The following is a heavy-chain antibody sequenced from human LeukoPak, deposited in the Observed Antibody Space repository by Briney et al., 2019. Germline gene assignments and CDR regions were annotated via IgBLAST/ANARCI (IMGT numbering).Heavy chain of an antibody. D-gene: IGHD5-12*01. V-gene: IGHV4-59*01. CDR3: VRLAPYYYYYMDV. J-gene: IGHJ6*03. Sequence: PSETLSLTCTVSGGSISGYYWSWIRQAPGKGLEWIGYIYYSGSTNYNPSLKSRVTISVDTSKNQFSLKLSSVTAADTAVYYCVRLAPYYYYYMDVWGKGTTVTVSS. CDR2: IYYSGST. CDR1: GGSISGYY.